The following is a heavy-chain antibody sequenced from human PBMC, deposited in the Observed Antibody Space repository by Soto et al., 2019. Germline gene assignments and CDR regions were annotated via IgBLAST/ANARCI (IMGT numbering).Heavy chain of an antibody. CDR3: ASPLGTAPHDAFDI. Sequence: PGGSDRLCYVASGFTCSAYGMQWVRQTPGKGVELVSYISILGRTIYYADYVKSRFTISRDNAKDSLLLQMDRLRAEDTAVYYCASPLGTAPHDAFDIWGQGTMVTVSS. J-gene: IGHJ3*02. CDR2: ISILGRTI. D-gene: IGHD2-21*02. CDR1: GFTCSAYG. V-gene: IGHV3-48*03.